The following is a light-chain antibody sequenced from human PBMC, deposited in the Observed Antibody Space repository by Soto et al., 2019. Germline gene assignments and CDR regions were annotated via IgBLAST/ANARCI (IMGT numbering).Light chain of an antibody. J-gene: IGLJ1*01. CDR3: CSYAGGHTWV. Sequence: QSVLTQHPSASGSPGQSVAISCTGASSDVGGYNYVSWYQQHPGKAPKLIIYEVSNRPSGVPGRFSGSRSGNTASLAISGLQAEDEADYYCCSYAGGHTWVFGTGTKVTVL. V-gene: IGLV2-8*01. CDR1: SSDVGGYNY. CDR2: EVS.